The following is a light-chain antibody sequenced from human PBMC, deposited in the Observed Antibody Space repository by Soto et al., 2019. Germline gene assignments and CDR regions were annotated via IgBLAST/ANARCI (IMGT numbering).Light chain of an antibody. Sequence: QSVLTQPPSASGTPGQRVTISCSGGSSNIGTNAVNWYQQLRGTAPKILIYNTKQRPSGVPDRCSGSKSGTSAPLASSGLQPEDEADYYCAAWDDNLNGYVFGTGTKLTVL. J-gene: IGLJ1*01. CDR1: SSNIGTNA. CDR3: AAWDDNLNGYV. V-gene: IGLV1-44*01. CDR2: NTK.